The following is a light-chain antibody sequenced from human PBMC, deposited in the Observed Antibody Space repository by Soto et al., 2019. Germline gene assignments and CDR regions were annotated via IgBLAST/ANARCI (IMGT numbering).Light chain of an antibody. CDR2: GAS. CDR1: QSVSSTY. V-gene: IGKV3-20*01. Sequence: EIVLTQSPGTLSLSPWERATLSCRASQSVSSTYLAWYQQKPGQAPRLLIYGASSRATGIPDRFSGSGSGTEFTLTISSLQSEDFAVYYCQQYNHWPLSFGVGTKVDI. J-gene: IGKJ4*01. CDR3: QQYNHWPLS.